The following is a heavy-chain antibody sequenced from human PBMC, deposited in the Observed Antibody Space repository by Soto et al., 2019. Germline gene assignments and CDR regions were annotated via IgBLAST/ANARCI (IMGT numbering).Heavy chain of an antibody. V-gene: IGHV1-69*06. CDR3: ARVCFNTAMARMGWFDH. D-gene: IGHD5-18*01. CDR2: IIPIFGTA. CDR1: GGTFSSYA. Sequence: SVKISCKASGGTFSSYAIRWVRQAPGQGLEWMGGIIPIFGTANYAQKFQGRVTITADKSTSTAYMELSSLRSEDTAVYYCARVCFNTAMARMGWFDHSGQGHLVTVSS. J-gene: IGHJ5*02.